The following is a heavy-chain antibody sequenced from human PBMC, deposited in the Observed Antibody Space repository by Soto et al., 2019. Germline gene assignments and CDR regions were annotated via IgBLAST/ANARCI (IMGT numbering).Heavy chain of an antibody. Sequence: QLVESGGGSVQPGGSLRLSCAASGFTFSNYDMHWVRQTTGKGLEWVSAIGTTGDPYYPGSVKGRFTISRDNAKNSLYLQMNSLTVEDTGVYFCGRGSSGWYSEVDFWCQGTLVTVSS. V-gene: IGHV3-13*05. CDR1: GFTFSNYD. D-gene: IGHD6-19*01. J-gene: IGHJ4*02. CDR3: GRGSSGWYSEVDF. CDR2: IGTTGDP.